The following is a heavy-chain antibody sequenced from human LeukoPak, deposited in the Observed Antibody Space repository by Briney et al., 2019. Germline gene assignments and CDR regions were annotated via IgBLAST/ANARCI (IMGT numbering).Heavy chain of an antibody. V-gene: IGHV3-30*02. D-gene: IGHD1-1*01. CDR1: GFTFSSYG. J-gene: IGHJ4*02. CDR2: IRYDGSNK. CDR3: AKATGTLGQ. Sequence: PGGSLRLSCAASGFTFSSYGMHWVRQAPGKGLEWVAFIRYDGSNKYYADSVKGRFTISRDISKSTLYLQMNSLTVADTAIYYCAKATGTLGQWGQGALVTVSS.